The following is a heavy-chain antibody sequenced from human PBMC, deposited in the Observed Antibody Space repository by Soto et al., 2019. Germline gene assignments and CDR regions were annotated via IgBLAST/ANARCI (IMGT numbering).Heavy chain of an antibody. D-gene: IGHD2-21*02. CDR2: ISSSSSYI. Sequence: GGSLRLSCAASGFTFSSYSMNWVRQAPGKGLEWVSSISSSSSYIYYADSVKGRFTISRDNAKNSLYLQMNSLRAEDTAVYYYARDLTYCGGDCYSESVYWGQGTLVTVSS. CDR1: GFTFSSYS. J-gene: IGHJ4*02. CDR3: ARDLTYCGGDCYSESVY. V-gene: IGHV3-21*01.